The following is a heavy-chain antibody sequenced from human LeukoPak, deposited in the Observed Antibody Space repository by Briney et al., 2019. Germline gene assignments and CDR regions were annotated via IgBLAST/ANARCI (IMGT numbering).Heavy chain of an antibody. CDR3: ASTPTPDYYDSSGTFDY. CDR2: IIPIFGTA. D-gene: IGHD3-22*01. CDR1: GGTFSSYA. Sequence: SVKVSCKASGGTFSSYAISWVRQAPGQGLEWMGGIIPIFGTANYAQKFQGRVTITADESTSTVYMELSSLRSEDTAVYYCASTPTPDYYDSSGTFDYWGQGTLVTVSS. J-gene: IGHJ4*02. V-gene: IGHV1-69*13.